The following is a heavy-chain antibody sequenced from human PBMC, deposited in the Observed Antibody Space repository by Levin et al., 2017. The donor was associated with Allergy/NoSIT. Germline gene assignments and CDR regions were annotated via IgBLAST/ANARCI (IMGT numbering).Heavy chain of an antibody. CDR1: GFTFSSYS. J-gene: IGHJ6*03. CDR3: AREGPSYSSSWYGGWYYYYYYMDV. V-gene: IGHV3-48*01. CDR2: ISSSSSTI. D-gene: IGHD6-13*01. Sequence: GGSLRLSCAASGFTFSSYSMNWVRQAPGKGLEWVSYISSSSSTIYYADSVKGRFTISRDNAKNSLYLQMNSLRAEDTAVYYCAREGPSYSSSWYGGWYYYYYYMDVWGKGTTVTVSS.